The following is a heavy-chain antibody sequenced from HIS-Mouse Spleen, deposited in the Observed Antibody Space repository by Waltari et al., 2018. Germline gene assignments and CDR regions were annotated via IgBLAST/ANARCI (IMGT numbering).Heavy chain of an antibody. V-gene: IGHV1-2*02. CDR2: INPNSGGT. J-gene: IGHJ2*01. CDR1: GYTFTGYY. CDR3: ARDRGIAAAGKTLHWYFDL. Sequence: QVQLVQSGAEVKKPGASVKVSCKASGYTFTGYYMHWVRQAPGQGLEWMGWINPNSGGTNYAQKFQGRVTMTRDTSISTAYMELSRLRSDDTAVYYCARDRGIAAAGKTLHWYFDLWGRGTLVTVSS. D-gene: IGHD6-13*01.